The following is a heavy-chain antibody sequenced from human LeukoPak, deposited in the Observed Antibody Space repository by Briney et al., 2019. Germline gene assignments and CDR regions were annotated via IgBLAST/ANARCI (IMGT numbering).Heavy chain of an antibody. J-gene: IGHJ4*02. D-gene: IGHD3-16*02. CDR1: GYTFTGYY. CDR3: AKSYYDYVWGSYRLPD. Sequence: ASVKVSCKASGYTFTGYYMHWVRQAPGQGLEWMGWINPNSGGTNYAQKFQGRVTMTRDTSISTAYMELSRLRSDDTAVYYCAKSYYDYVWGSYRLPDWGQGTLVTVSS. CDR2: INPNSGGT. V-gene: IGHV1-2*02.